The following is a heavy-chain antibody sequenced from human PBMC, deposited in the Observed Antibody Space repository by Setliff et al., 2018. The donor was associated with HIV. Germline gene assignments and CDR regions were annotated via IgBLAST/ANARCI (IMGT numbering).Heavy chain of an antibody. CDR3: AREGTFIVGAAEYFDY. D-gene: IGHD1-26*01. CDR2: INHSGST. Sequence: PSETLSLTCAVYGGSFSGYYWSWIRQPPGKGLEWIGEINHSGSTNYNPSLKSRVTISVDTSKIQFSLKLSSVTAADTAVYYCAREGTFIVGAAEYFDYWGQGTLVTVSS. J-gene: IGHJ4*02. V-gene: IGHV4-34*01. CDR1: GGSFSGYY.